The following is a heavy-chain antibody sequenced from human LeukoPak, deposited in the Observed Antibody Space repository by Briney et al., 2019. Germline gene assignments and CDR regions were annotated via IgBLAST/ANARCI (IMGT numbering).Heavy chain of an antibody. CDR1: GGSISSYY. D-gene: IGHD3-22*01. CDR2: INHSGST. V-gene: IGHV4-34*01. Sequence: KPSETLSLTCTVSGGSISSYYWSWIRQPPGKGLEWIGEINHSGSTNYNPSLKSRVTISVDTSKNQFSLKLSSVTAADTAVYYCARRPDSSGYYYYYYYMDVWGKGTTVTISS. CDR3: ARRPDSSGYYYYYYYMDV. J-gene: IGHJ6*03.